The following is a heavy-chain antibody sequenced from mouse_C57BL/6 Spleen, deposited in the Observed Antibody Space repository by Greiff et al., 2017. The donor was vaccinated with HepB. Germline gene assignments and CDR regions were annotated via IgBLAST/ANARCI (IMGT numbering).Heavy chain of an antibody. CDR2: IHPNSGST. CDR3: ARREGGVDWYFDV. Sequence: QVQLKQPGAELVKPGASVKLSCKASGYTFTSYWMHWVKQRPGQGLEWIGMIHPNSGSTNYNEKFKSKATLTVDKSSSTAYMQLSSLTSEDSAVYYCARREGGVDWYFDVWGTGTTVTVSS. V-gene: IGHV1-64*01. CDR1: GYTFTSYW. J-gene: IGHJ1*03.